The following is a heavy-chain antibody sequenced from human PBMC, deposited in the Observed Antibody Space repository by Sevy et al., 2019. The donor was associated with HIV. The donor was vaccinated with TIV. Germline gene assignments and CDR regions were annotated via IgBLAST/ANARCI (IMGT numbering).Heavy chain of an antibody. CDR3: TRRKGDQAIFDY. Sequence: GGSLRLSCAASGFTFGDYAMNWVRQAPGKGLEWVAFLKSKASGGTLHHAASVQGRFTISREDSKNNAYLQMNDLKTEDTAVYYCTRRKGDQAIFDYWGQGALVTVSS. CDR1: GFTFGDYA. CDR2: LKSKASGGTL. V-gene: IGHV3-49*04. J-gene: IGHJ4*02.